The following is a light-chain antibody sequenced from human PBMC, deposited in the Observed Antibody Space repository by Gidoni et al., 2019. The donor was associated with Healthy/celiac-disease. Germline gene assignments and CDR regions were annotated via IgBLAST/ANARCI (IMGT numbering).Light chain of an antibody. CDR3: QQRSNWPPLT. J-gene: IGKJ4*01. CDR2: DAS. CDR1: QSVSSY. Sequence: EIVLTQSPATLSLSPGERATLSCRASQSVSSYLAWYQQKPGQAPRPLIYDASNRATGIPARFSGSGSGTDFTLTISSREPEDFAVYYCQQRSNWPPLTFGGGTKVEIK. V-gene: IGKV3-11*01.